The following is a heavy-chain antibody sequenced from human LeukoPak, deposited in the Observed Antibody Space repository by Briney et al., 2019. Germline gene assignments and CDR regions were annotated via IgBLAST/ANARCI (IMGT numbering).Heavy chain of an antibody. D-gene: IGHD5-18*01. J-gene: IGHJ3*02. CDR2: ISYDGSNK. V-gene: IGHV3-30*18. CDR3: AKDGYSYGRPQPPNDAFDI. CDR1: GFTFSSYG. Sequence: GGSLRLSCAASGFTFSSYGMHWVRQAPGKGLEWVAVISYDGSNKYYADSVKGRFTISRDNSKNTLYLQMNSLRAEDTAVYYCAKDGYSYGRPQPPNDAFDIWGQGTMVTVSS.